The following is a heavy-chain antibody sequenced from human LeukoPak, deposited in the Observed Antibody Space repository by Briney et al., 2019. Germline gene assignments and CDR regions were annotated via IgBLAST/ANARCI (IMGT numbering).Heavy chain of an antibody. CDR1: GFTFSSYW. J-gene: IGHJ4*02. V-gene: IGHV3-7*05. Sequence: PGGSLRLSCVVSGFTFSSYWMSWVRQAPGKGLEWVANIKRDGGEKYYVDSVKGRFTISRDNAKKSLYLQMNSLRAEDTAVYYCAREGHSGDYFDHWGQGTLVTVSS. CDR3: AREGHSGDYFDH. CDR2: IKRDGGEK. D-gene: IGHD2-21*01.